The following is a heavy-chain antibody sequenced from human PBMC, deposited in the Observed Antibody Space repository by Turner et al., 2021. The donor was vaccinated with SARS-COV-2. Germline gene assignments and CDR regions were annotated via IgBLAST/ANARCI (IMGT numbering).Heavy chain of an antibody. CDR1: GFTFSRYS. J-gene: IGHJ3*02. Sequence: EVQLVASGGGLVKPGGSLRLSCAASGFTFSRYSMNWVRQAPGKGLEWVSSISSSSSYIYDADSVKGRFAISRDNAKNSLFLQMNSLRAEDTAVYYCARARWHYYDSSGYYPDAFDIWGQGTMVTVSS. V-gene: IGHV3-21*01. CDR2: ISSSSSYI. CDR3: ARARWHYYDSSGYYPDAFDI. D-gene: IGHD3-22*01.